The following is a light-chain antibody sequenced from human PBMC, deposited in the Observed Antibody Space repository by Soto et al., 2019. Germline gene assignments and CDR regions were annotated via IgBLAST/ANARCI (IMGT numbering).Light chain of an antibody. V-gene: IGLV2-14*03. J-gene: IGLJ1*01. CDR3: NAYTNSSSFV. CDR2: DVT. CDR1: SSDVGGFNY. Sequence: QSVLTQPASASGSPGQSITISCTGTSSDVGGFNYVSWYQQYPGKAPKLMIYDVTKRPSGVSFRFSGSKSGNTASLTISGLQAEDEADYNCNAYTNSSSFVFGTGTKVTVL.